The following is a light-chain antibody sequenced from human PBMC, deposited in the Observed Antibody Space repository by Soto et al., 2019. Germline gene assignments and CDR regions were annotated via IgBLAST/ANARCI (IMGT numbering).Light chain of an antibody. CDR1: QSISYY. CDR2: DTS. CDR3: QQRSHWPSLT. Sequence: EIVLTQSPVTLSLSPGERATLSCRASQSISYYLAWYHQKPGQAPRLLIYDTSNRATGIPARFSGSGSGTDFTLTIASLEPEDSAVYFCQQRSHWPSLTFGGGTRVEI. J-gene: IGKJ4*01. V-gene: IGKV3-11*01.